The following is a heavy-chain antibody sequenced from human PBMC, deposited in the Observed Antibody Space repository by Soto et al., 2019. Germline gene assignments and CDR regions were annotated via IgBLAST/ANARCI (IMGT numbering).Heavy chain of an antibody. D-gene: IGHD2-21*02. CDR1: GYIFTSVG. CDR2: ISAYNGNT. Sequence: ASVKVFGKNSGYIFTSVGIFWVRQAPGQGLEWMGWISAYNGNTNYAEKFQGRVIMTTDTSTSTAYMELRSLRSDDTAVYYCARGGTVLVTAIRDLDDWGRG. V-gene: IGHV1-18*01. J-gene: IGHJ4*02. CDR3: ARGGTVLVTAIRDLDD.